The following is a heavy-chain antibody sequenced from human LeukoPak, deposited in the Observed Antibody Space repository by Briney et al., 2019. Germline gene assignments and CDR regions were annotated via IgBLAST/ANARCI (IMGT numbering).Heavy chain of an antibody. Sequence: GGSLRLSCATSGFTFSNFAMHWVRLAPGKGLHWVSFISYDGSRKYYAGSVKGRFTISRDSSNSTVYLDMNSLGPEDTAVYFCARDHSDGYAYSFDFWGRGNLVTVSS. V-gene: IGHV3-30*02. CDR3: ARDHSDGYAYSFDF. CDR1: GFTFSNFA. CDR2: ISYDGSRK. J-gene: IGHJ4*02. D-gene: IGHD5-18*01.